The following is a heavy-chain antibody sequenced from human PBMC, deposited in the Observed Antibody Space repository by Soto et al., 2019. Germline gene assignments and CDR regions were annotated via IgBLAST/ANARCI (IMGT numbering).Heavy chain of an antibody. CDR1: DGPISSSSYY. CDR2: IYYSGST. D-gene: IGHD3-22*01. V-gene: IGHV4-39*01. Sequence: SETLSLTCTVSDGPISSSSYYWGFILQPPGKGLEWIGSIYYSGSTYYNPSLKSRVTISVDTSKNQFSLKLSSVTAADTAVYYCARLVYDSSGYRPGWGQGTLVTVSS. J-gene: IGHJ4*02. CDR3: ARLVYDSSGYRPG.